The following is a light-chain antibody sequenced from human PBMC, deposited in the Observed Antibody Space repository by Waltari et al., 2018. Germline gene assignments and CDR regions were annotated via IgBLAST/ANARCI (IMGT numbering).Light chain of an antibody. CDR3: QQYNDWPPT. CDR2: GAS. CDR1: QTVSSN. V-gene: IGKV3-15*01. Sequence: EIVMTQSPGTLSVSPGERVTLSCRASQTVSSNLAWYQQKPGQAPRLLISGASTRASGSPARFSGGWSGTECTLTISSLQSEDSAIFYCQQYNDWPPTFGQGTKVEIK. J-gene: IGKJ1*01.